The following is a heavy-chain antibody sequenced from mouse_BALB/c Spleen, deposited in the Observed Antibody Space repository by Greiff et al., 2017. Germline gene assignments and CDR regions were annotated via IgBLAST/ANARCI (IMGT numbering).Heavy chain of an antibody. V-gene: IGHV5-6-5*01. Sequence: EVKLVESGGDLVKPGGSLKLSCAASGFTFSSYAMSWVRQTPEKRLEWVASISSGGSTYYPDSVKGRFTISRDNARNILYLQMSSLRSEDTAMYYCARGGSTTGDMDYWGQGTSVTVSS. CDR2: ISSGGST. CDR3: ARGGSTTGDMDY. D-gene: IGHD2-12*01. J-gene: IGHJ4*01. CDR1: GFTFSSYA.